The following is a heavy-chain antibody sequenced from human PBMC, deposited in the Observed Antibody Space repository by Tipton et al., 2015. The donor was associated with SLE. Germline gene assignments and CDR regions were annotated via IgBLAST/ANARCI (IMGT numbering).Heavy chain of an antibody. CDR1: GYTFNNYG. Sequence: QVQLVQSGAEVKKPGASVKVSCRASGYTFNNYGISWVRQAPGQGLEWIGEIFHSGSTNYRPSLKSRVIISVDKSKNQFSLKLTSVTAADTAVYYCARRTAYCSGADCYIDAFDIWGQGTMVIVSS. J-gene: IGHJ3*02. V-gene: IGHV1-18*01. CDR2: IFHSGST. CDR3: ARRTAYCSGADCYIDAFDI. D-gene: IGHD2-15*01.